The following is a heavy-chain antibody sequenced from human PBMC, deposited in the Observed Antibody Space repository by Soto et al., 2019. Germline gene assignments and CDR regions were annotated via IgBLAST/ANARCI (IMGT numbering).Heavy chain of an antibody. CDR1: GFTFSSYS. Sequence: EVQLVESGGGLVKPGGSLRLSCAASGFTFSSYSMNWVRQAPGKGLEWVSAISGSGGSTYYADSVKGRFTISRDNSKNTLYLQMNSLRAEDTAVYYCAKQLVSSWYYYYYGMDVWGQGTTVTVSS. V-gene: IGHV3-23*04. CDR2: ISGSGGST. D-gene: IGHD6-13*01. CDR3: AKQLVSSWYYYYYGMDV. J-gene: IGHJ6*02.